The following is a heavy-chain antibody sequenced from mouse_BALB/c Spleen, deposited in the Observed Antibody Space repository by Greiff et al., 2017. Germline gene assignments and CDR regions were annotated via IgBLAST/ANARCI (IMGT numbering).Heavy chain of an antibody. Sequence: EVKVVESGGGLVKPGGSLKLSCAASGFTFSSYTMSWVRQTPEKRLEWVATISSGGSYTYYPDSVKGRFTISRDNAKNTLYLHMSSLKSEDTAMYYCTRDPPGNWGHGTTLTVSS. CDR3: TRDPPGN. J-gene: IGHJ2*01. D-gene: IGHD1-1*02. CDR2: ISSGGSYT. V-gene: IGHV5-6-4*01. CDR1: GFTFSSYT.